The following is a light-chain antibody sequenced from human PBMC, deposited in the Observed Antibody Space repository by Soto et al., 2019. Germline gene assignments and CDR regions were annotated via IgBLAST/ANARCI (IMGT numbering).Light chain of an antibody. J-gene: IGLJ1*01. CDR3: CSYAGSPYV. CDR1: SSDVGDCNY. Sequence: QSVLTQPRSVSGSPGQSVAISCPGTSSDVGDCNYVSWYQQHPGKAPKVMIYDVSKRPSGVPDRFSGSKSGNTASLTISGLQAEDEADYYCCSYAGSPYVCGTGTKVTVL. CDR2: DVS. V-gene: IGLV2-11*01.